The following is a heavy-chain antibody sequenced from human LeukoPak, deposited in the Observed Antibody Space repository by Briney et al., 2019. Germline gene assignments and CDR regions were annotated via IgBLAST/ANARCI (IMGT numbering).Heavy chain of an antibody. D-gene: IGHD3-22*01. CDR3: AKDRRIRNYDSSGYYDY. V-gene: IGHV3-23*01. Sequence: GGSLRLSCAASGFTLSSYAMSWVRQAPRKGLEWVSAIIVSGGGTYYPASVKGRFTISRENSKNTLYLQMTSLRAEDTAVYYCAKDRRIRNYDSSGYYDYWGQGTLVTVSS. J-gene: IGHJ4*02. CDR1: GFTLSSYA. CDR2: IIVSGGGT.